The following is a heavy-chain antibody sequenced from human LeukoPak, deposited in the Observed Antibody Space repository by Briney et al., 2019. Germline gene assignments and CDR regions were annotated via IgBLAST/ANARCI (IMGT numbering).Heavy chain of an antibody. CDR2: ITSDGSTT. J-gene: IGHJ4*01. V-gene: IGHV3-74*01. CDR3: AGDYIWGRLF. CDR1: GFSLSDYW. Sequence: QPGGSLRLSCVGSGFSLSDYWMHWVRQTPGKGLMWVSRITSDGSTTWYADSVKGRFTVSRDNAKNTLFLEMSSLRDEDTAVYHCAGDYIWGRLFWGQGTLVTVSS. D-gene: IGHD3-16*01.